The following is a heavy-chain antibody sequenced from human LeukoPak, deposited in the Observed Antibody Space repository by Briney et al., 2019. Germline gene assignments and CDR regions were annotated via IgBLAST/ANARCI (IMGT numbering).Heavy chain of an antibody. D-gene: IGHD3-3*01. CDR1: GFTFSSYS. Sequence: GGSLRLSCAASGFTFSSYSMNWVRQAPGKGLEWVSYISSSSTIYYADSVKGRFTISRDNAKNSLYLQMNSLRAEDTAVYYCARDLIEWSFYYYMDVWGKGTTVTVSS. V-gene: IGHV3-48*01. J-gene: IGHJ6*03. CDR2: ISSSSTI. CDR3: ARDLIEWSFYYYMDV.